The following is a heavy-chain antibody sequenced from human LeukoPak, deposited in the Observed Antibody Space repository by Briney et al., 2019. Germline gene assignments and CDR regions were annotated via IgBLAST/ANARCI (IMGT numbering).Heavy chain of an antibody. CDR1: GFTFSNFN. CDR2: IKQDGSEK. V-gene: IGHV3-7*01. Sequence: GGSLRLSCAASGFTFSNFNMNWVRRAPGKGLEWVANIKQDGSEKYYVDSVKGRFTISRDNAKNSLYLQMNSLRAEDTAVYYCARPIPSSSGRWFDPWGQGTLVTVSS. CDR3: ARPIPSSSGRWFDP. D-gene: IGHD6-6*01. J-gene: IGHJ5*02.